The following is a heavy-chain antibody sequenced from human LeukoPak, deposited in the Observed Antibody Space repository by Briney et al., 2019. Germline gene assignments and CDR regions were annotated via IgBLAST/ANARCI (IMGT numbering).Heavy chain of an antibody. V-gene: IGHV3-48*01. J-gene: IGHJ4*02. CDR3: ARIPKTTYFDY. D-gene: IGHD4-17*01. CDR2: ISSSSSTI. Sequence: GGSLRLSCAASGFTFSSYSMNWVRQAPGKGLEWVSYISSSSSTIYYADSVKGRFTISRDISENTLHLQMNSLRAEDTAVYYCARIPKTTYFDYWGQGTLVTVSS. CDR1: GFTFSSYS.